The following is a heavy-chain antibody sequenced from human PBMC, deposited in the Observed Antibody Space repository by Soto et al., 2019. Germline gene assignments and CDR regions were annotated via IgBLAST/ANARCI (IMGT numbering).Heavy chain of an antibody. D-gene: IGHD2-8*02. CDR1: GFTFSTYA. V-gene: IGHV3-30-3*01. CDR2: ISYDGSPK. J-gene: IGHJ6*02. Sequence: QEQLVESGGGVVQPGGSLGLSCTASGFTFSTYAIHWVRQAPGKGLEWVAVISYDGSPKYYADAVEGRFTISRDNSKNTRDRQMCGLRAEDTAVYYCARVLRKRGESYVRNMDVWGQGTTVTVSS. CDR3: ARVLRKRGESYVRNMDV.